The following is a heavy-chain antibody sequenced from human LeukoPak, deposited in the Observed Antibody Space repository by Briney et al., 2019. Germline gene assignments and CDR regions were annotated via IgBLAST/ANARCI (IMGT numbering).Heavy chain of an antibody. CDR3: AREEGTFDY. D-gene: IGHD3-10*01. CDR1: GFTFRSYW. CDR2: IKSDGSEK. J-gene: IGHJ4*02. V-gene: IGHV3-7*01. Sequence: GGSLRLSCAASGFTFRSYWMAWVRQAPGKGLERVANIKSDGSEKYSVDSVKGRFTISRDNAKNSLYLQMNSLRAEDTAVYYCAREEGTFDYWGRGTLVTVSS.